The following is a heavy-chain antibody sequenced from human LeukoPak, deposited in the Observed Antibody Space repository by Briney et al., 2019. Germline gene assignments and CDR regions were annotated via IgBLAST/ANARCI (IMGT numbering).Heavy chain of an antibody. CDR1: GFTFSTYA. D-gene: IGHD3-10*01. J-gene: IGHJ4*02. V-gene: IGHV3-23*01. CDR2: ISGSGGST. Sequence: GGSLRLSCTASGFTFSTYAMSWVRQAPGKGLEWVSAISGSGGSTYYADSVKGRFTISRDNSKNTLYLQMNSLRAEDTAVYYCAKASGSGTYYKSPFDYWGQGTLVTVSS. CDR3: AKASGSGTYYKSPFDY.